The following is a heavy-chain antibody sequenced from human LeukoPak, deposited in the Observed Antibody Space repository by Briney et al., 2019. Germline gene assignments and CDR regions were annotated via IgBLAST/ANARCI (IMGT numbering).Heavy chain of an antibody. CDR3: ARAMDV. CDR1: GFTFSGHW. Sequence: GGSLRLPCTASGFTFSGHWMHWVRQTPGKRLVWVSRIKSDGSSATYSDSVKGRFTISRDNAKNSLSLQMNSLRVEDTAVYYCARAMDVWGQGTTVTVSS. V-gene: IGHV3-74*01. J-gene: IGHJ6*02. CDR2: IKSDGSSA.